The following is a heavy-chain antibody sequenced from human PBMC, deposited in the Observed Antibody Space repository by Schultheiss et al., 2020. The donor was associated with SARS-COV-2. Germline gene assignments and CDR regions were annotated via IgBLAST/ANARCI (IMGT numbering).Heavy chain of an antibody. Sequence: SETLSLTCTVSGGSISSGGYYWSWIRQHPGKGLEWIGYIYYSGSTYYNPSLKSRVTISVDTSKNQFSLKLSSVTAADTAVYYCARVVTAISARWYFDYWGQGTLVTVSS. CDR1: GGSISSGGYY. J-gene: IGHJ4*02. CDR3: ARVVTAISARWYFDY. CDR2: IYYSGST. V-gene: IGHV4-31*03. D-gene: IGHD2-21*02.